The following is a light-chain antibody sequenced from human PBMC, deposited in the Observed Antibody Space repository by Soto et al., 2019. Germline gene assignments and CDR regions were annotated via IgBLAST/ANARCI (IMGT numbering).Light chain of an antibody. CDR2: TNN. Sequence: QSVLTQPPSASGTPGQRVTISCSGSNSNIGSNTVDWYQQFPGTAPKLLIYTNNQRPSGVPDRFSGSKSGTSASLAISGLQSEDEADYYCAAWDDNLNGVIFGGGTKLTVL. V-gene: IGLV1-44*01. CDR1: NSNIGSNT. CDR3: AAWDDNLNGVI. J-gene: IGLJ2*01.